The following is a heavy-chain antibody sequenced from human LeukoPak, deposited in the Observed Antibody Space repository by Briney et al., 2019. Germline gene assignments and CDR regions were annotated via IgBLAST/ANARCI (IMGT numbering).Heavy chain of an antibody. V-gene: IGHV4-39*07. J-gene: IGHJ6*03. Sequence: SETLSLTCTVSGGSISSSSYYWGWIRQPPGKGLEWIGIIYYSGSPYYNPSLKSRVTISVDTSKNQFSLKLSSVTAADTAVYYCARVSVHYYYMDVWGKGTTVTVSS. CDR2: IYYSGSP. CDR3: ARVSVHYYYMDV. CDR1: GGSISSSSYY. D-gene: IGHD2-8*01.